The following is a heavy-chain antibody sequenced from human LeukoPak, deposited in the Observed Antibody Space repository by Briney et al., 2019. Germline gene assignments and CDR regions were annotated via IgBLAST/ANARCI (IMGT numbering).Heavy chain of an antibody. CDR1: GFTFSSYA. Sequence: GESLRLSCAASGFTFSSYAMSWVRQAPGKGLEWVSAISGSGGSTYYADSVKGRFTISRDNSKNTLYLQMNSLRAEDTAVYYCANFVGATPDAFDIWGQGTMVTVSS. CDR2: ISGSGGST. CDR3: ANFVGATPDAFDI. D-gene: IGHD1-26*01. J-gene: IGHJ3*02. V-gene: IGHV3-23*01.